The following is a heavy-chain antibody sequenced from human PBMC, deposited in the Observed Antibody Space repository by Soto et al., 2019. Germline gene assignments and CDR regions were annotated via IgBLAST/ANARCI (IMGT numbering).Heavy chain of an antibody. CDR3: ARSIGNFIEVAPGDY. CDR1: GYALTSYA. CDR2: INAGNGNT. D-gene: IGHD6-19*01. J-gene: IGHJ4*02. V-gene: IGHV1-3*01. Sequence: GASVKVSCKASGYALTSYAMHCVRQAHGQRLEWMGWINAGNGNTKYSQKFQGRVTITRDTSASTAYMELSSLRSEDTAVYYCARSIGNFIEVAPGDYWGQGTLVTVSS.